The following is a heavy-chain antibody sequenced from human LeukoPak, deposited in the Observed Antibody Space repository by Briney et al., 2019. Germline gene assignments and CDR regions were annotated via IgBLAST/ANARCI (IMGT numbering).Heavy chain of an antibody. CDR2: TYSGGST. CDR3: ARDGQLGRYYYYGMDV. V-gene: IGHV3-66*01. CDR1: GFTVSSNY. Sequence: GGSLRLSCAASGFTVSSNYMSWVRQAPGKGLEWVSVTYSGGSTYYADSVKGRFTISRDNPKNTLYLQMNSLRAEDTAVYYCARDGQLGRYYYYGMDVWGQGITVTVSS. J-gene: IGHJ6*02. D-gene: IGHD6-6*01.